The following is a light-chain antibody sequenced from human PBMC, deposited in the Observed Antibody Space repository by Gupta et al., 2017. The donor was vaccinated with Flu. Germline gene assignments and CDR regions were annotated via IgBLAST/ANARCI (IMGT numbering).Light chain of an antibody. J-gene: IGLJ2*01. CDR2: DDS. Sequence: YVLTQPPSVSVAPGQTARSTCGGNNLGSKSVHWYQQKPGQAPVLVVYDDSDRPAWIPERFSGSNSGNTATLTISRGEAGDEADYYCQVWESSSDVVFGGGTKLTVL. V-gene: IGLV3-21*02. CDR3: QVWESSSDVV. CDR1: NLGSKS.